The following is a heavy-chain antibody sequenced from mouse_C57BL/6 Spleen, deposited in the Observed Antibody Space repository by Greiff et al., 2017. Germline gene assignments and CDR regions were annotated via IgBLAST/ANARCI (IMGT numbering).Heavy chain of an antibody. CDR3: AREKGRGNYVQEFDY. D-gene: IGHD2-1*01. J-gene: IGHJ2*01. CDR2: IYPGSGST. Sequence: VQLQQPGAELVKPGASVKMSCKASGYTFTSYWITWVKQRPGQGLEWIGDIYPGSGSTNYNEKFKSKATLTVDKSSSTAYMQLSSLTSEDSAVYYCAREKGRGNYVQEFDYWGQGTTLTVSS. CDR1: GYTFTSYW. V-gene: IGHV1-55*01.